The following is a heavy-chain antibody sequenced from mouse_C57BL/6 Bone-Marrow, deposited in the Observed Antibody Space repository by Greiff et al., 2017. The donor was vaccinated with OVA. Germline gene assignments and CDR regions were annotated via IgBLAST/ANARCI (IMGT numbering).Heavy chain of an antibody. V-gene: IGHV5-6*01. CDR1: GFTFSSYG. D-gene: IGHD1-1*01. CDR3: ARLTTVNYAMDY. Sequence: EVKLMESGGDLVKPGGSLKLSCAASGFTFSSYGMSWVRQTPDKRLEWVATISSGGSYTSYPDSVKGRVTISRDNAKNTLYLQMSSLKSEDTAMYYCARLTTVNYAMDYWGQGTSVTVSS. CDR2: ISSGGSYT. J-gene: IGHJ4*01.